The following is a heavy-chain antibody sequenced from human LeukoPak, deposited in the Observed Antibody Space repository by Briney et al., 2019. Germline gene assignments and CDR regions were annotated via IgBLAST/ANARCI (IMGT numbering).Heavy chain of an antibody. Sequence: GGSLRLSCAASGFTFSSYSMNWVRQAPGKGLEWVSSISSSSSYIYYADSVKGRFTISRDNAKNSLYLQMNSLRAEDTAVYYCARAEGMATIALDYWGQGTLVTVSS. D-gene: IGHD5-24*01. CDR3: ARAEGMATIALDY. CDR1: GFTFSSYS. V-gene: IGHV3-21*01. J-gene: IGHJ4*02. CDR2: ISSSSSYI.